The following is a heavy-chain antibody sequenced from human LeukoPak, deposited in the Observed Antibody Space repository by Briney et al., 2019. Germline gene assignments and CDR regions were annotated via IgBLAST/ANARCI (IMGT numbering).Heavy chain of an antibody. CDR3: ARGVGYSSSWFRSDYYYGMDV. CDR2: MNPNSGNT. Sequence: GASVKVSCKASGYTFTSYGISWVRQASGQGLEWMGWMNPNSGNTGYAQKFQGRVTMTRNTSISTAYMELSSLRSEDTAVYYCARGVGYSSSWFRSDYYYGMDVWGQGTTVTVSS. CDR1: GYTFTSYG. J-gene: IGHJ6*02. D-gene: IGHD6-13*01. V-gene: IGHV1-8*02.